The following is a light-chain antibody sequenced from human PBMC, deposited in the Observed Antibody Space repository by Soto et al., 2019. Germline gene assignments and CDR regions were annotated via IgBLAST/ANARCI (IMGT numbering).Light chain of an antibody. CDR2: RTS. Sequence: EIVMSQSPAPLSLSPWERATLSCRASQSISSNLAWYQQKPGQAPRLLMFRTSSRATGFPARFSGSGSGTDFTLTISRLEPEDFAVYYCQQYGSSQITFGQGTRLEIK. J-gene: IGKJ5*01. CDR1: QSISSN. CDR3: QQYGSSQIT. V-gene: IGKV3-20*01.